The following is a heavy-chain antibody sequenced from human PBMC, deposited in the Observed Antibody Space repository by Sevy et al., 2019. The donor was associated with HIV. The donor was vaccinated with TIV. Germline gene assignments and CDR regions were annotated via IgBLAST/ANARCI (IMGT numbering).Heavy chain of an antibody. V-gene: IGHV3-30-3*01. D-gene: IGHD6-6*01. J-gene: IGHJ6*02. Sequence: GGSLRLSCAASGFTFSSYAMHWVRQAPGKGLEWVAVISYDGSNKYYADSVKGRFTIFRDNSKNTPYLQMNSLSAEDTAGYYFAGGPRGVAARPIPYYYYYGMDVWGQGTTVTVSS. CDR3: AGGPRGVAARPIPYYYYYGMDV. CDR2: ISYDGSNK. CDR1: GFTFSSYA.